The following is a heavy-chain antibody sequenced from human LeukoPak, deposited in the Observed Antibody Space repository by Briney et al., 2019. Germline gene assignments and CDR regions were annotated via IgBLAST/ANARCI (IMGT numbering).Heavy chain of an antibody. CDR2: FSGSGGST. CDR3: AKDLRYSSGWQIDY. J-gene: IGHJ4*02. D-gene: IGHD6-19*01. Sequence: PGGSLRLSCAASGFTVSSNYMSWVRQAPGKGLEWVSAFSGSGGSTYYADSVKGRFTISRDNSKNTLYLQMNSLRAEDTAVYYCAKDLRYSSGWQIDYWGQGTLVTVSS. V-gene: IGHV3-23*01. CDR1: GFTVSSNY.